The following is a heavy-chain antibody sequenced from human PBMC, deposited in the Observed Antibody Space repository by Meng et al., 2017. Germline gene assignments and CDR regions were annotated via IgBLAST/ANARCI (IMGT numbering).Heavy chain of an antibody. Sequence: SETLSLTCTVSGGSISSSSYYWGWIRQPPGKGLEWIGSIYYSGSTYYNPSLKSRVTISVDTSKNQFSLKLSSVTAADTAVYYCARDSEKKLFHYGSGTMGGFDYWGQGTLVTVSS. CDR1: GGSISSSSYY. V-gene: IGHV4-39*07. D-gene: IGHD3-10*01. CDR2: IYYSGST. CDR3: ARDSEKKLFHYGSGTMGGFDY. J-gene: IGHJ4*02.